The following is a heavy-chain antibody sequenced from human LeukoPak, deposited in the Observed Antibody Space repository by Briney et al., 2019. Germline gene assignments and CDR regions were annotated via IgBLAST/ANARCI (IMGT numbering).Heavy chain of an antibody. CDR2: TYYRSKWYN. J-gene: IGHJ6*02. CDR1: GDSVSSNSAA. CDR3: ARERQWLLGTFTPGYYYGMDV. D-gene: IGHD6-19*01. Sequence: SQTLSLTCAISGDSVSSNSAAWNWIRQSPSRGLEWLGRTYYRSKWYNDYAVSVKSRITISPDTSKNQFSLQLNSVTPEDTAVYYCARERQWLLGTFTPGYYYGMDVWGQGTTVTVSS. V-gene: IGHV6-1*01.